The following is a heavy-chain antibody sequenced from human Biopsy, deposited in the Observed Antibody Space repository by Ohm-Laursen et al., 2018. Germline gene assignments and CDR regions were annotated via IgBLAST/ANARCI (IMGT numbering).Heavy chain of an antibody. J-gene: IGHJ6*02. Sequence: PTRTLTLTSSFSGFSLSARGMCVSWIRQAPGKALEWLARVDWDDYKDYSASLQTKLSISKDTSNDQVVLTVNNVDPADTATYYCARTPILIVSAGLVYRHRRHLQGMDVWGQGIAVTVS. D-gene: IGHD6-13*01. CDR2: VDWDDYK. CDR3: ARTPILIVSAGLVYRHRRHLQGMDV. V-gene: IGHV2-70*11. CDR1: GFSLSARGMC.